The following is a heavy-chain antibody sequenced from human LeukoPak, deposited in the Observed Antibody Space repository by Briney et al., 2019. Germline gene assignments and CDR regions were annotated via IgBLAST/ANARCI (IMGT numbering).Heavy chain of an antibody. Sequence: SETLSLTCTVSGGSISSSTYHWGWLRQPPGKGLEWIGSIYYSGNTYYNPSHRSRVTISVDTSKNQFSVKLSSVTAADTAVYYCARHSSPHAGSSSWYDFWGQGTLVTVSS. D-gene: IGHD2-15*01. V-gene: IGHV4-39*01. J-gene: IGHJ5*01. CDR2: IYYSGNT. CDR1: GGSISSSTYH. CDR3: ARHSSPHAGSSSWYDF.